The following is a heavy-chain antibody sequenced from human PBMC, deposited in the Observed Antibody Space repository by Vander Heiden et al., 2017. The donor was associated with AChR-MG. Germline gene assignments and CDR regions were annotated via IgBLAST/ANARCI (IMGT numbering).Heavy chain of an antibody. D-gene: IGHD3-10*01. CDR3: AKDFAMVRGKNRPPDY. J-gene: IGHJ4*02. CDR1: GFTSSSYG. V-gene: IGHV3-30*18. CDR2: ISYDGSNK. Sequence: QVQLVESGGGVVQPGRSLSLSRAASGFTSSSYGIHWIRQAPGKGLEWVAVISYDGSNKYYADSVKGRFTISRDNSKNTLYLQMNSLRAEDTAVYYCAKDFAMVRGKNRPPDYWGQGTRVTVSS.